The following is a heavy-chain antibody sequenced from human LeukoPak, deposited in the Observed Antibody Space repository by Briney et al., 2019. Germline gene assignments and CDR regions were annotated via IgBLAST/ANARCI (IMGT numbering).Heavy chain of an antibody. CDR2: INPDGSEK. CDR3: ARWVY. J-gene: IGHJ4*02. CDR1: GFTFSDYW. V-gene: IGHV3-7*05. Sequence: GGTLRLSCAASGFTFSDYWMYWVRQAPGKGLECVATINPDGSEKSYLESVNGRFTISSDNGKNPLYLQMNRLRAEDTAVYYSARWVYWGQGTLVTVSS.